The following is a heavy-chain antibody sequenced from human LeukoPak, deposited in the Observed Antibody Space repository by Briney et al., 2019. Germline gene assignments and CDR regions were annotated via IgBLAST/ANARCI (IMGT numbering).Heavy chain of an antibody. J-gene: IGHJ4*02. Sequence: SETLSLTCAVYGGSFSGYYWSWIRQPPGKGLEWIGEINHSGSTNYNPSLKSRVTVSVDTSKNQFSLKLSSVTAADTAVYYCARVGGAARPINYWGQGTLVTVSS. CDR3: ARVGGAARPINY. D-gene: IGHD6-6*01. CDR1: GGSFSGYY. V-gene: IGHV4-34*01. CDR2: INHSGST.